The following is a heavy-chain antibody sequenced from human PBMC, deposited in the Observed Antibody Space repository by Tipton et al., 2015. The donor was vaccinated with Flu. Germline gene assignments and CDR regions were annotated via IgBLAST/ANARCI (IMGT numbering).Heavy chain of an antibody. J-gene: IGHJ5*01. Sequence: TLSLTCSVSGDSIRSDYFWGWIRQPPGKGLEWIGNVHHSGSRYYNPSLKSRVSMSVDASKNHFSLKLNTVTAADTAVYYCARRHYSNYVSEPKNWFDSWGQGVLVSISS. CDR3: ARRHYSNYVSEPKNWFDS. CDR1: GDSIRSDYF. CDR2: VHHSGSR. D-gene: IGHD3-16*01. V-gene: IGHV4-38-2*01.